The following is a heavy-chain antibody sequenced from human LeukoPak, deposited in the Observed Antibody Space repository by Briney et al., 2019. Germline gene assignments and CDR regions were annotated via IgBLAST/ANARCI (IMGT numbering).Heavy chain of an antibody. Sequence: SGPTLVNPTQTLTLTCTFSGFSLSTSGMCVSWIRQPPGKALGWLARIDWDDDKYYSTSLKTRLTISKDTSKNQVVLTMTNMDPVDTATYYCARIIRRYDFWSGYYMGWFDPWGQGTLVTVSS. CDR1: GFSLSTSGMC. CDR2: IDWDDDK. V-gene: IGHV2-70*11. J-gene: IGHJ5*02. CDR3: ARIIRRYDFWSGYYMGWFDP. D-gene: IGHD3-3*01.